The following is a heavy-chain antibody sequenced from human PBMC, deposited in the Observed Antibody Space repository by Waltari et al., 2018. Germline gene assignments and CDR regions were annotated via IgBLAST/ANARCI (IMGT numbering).Heavy chain of an antibody. J-gene: IGHJ4*02. CDR3: AINQY. CDR2: IRPDGSRK. Sequence: EVQLVESGGGLVQPGGSLRLSCVVSGINFSNYWMNWVRQAPGKGQEGVANIRPDGSRKYYVDAVKGRLTISRDNAKNSLFLQMNSLSVDDTGVYYCAINQYWGQGPLVTVSS. CDR1: GINFSNYW. V-gene: IGHV3-7*01.